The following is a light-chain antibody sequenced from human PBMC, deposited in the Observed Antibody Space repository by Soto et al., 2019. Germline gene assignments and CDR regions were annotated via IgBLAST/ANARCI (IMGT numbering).Light chain of an antibody. Sequence: QLVLTQSPSPSATLGASVKLTCTLSSGHSDYAIAWHQQQPEKGPRYLMKLNSDGSHSKGDGIPDRFSGSSAGAERYLIISSLQSEDEADYYCQTWGAGIVVFGGGTKVTVL. CDR1: SGHSDYA. V-gene: IGLV4-69*01. CDR2: LNSDGSH. J-gene: IGLJ2*01. CDR3: QTWGAGIVV.